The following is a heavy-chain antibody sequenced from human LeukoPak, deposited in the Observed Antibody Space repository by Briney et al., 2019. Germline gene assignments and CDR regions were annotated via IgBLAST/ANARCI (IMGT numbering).Heavy chain of an antibody. D-gene: IGHD5-18*01. CDR1: GFTFDDYA. J-gene: IGHJ3*02. CDR3: AKVTVDTARAFDI. CDR2: ISWNSGSI. V-gene: IGHV3-9*01. Sequence: GGSLRLSCAASGFTFDDYAMHWVRQAPGKGPEWVSGISWNSGSIGYADSVKGRFTISRDNAKNSLYLQMNSLRAEDTALYYCAKVTVDTARAFDIWGQGTMVTVSS.